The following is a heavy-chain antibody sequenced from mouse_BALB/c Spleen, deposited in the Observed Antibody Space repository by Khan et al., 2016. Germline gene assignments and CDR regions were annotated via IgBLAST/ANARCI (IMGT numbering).Heavy chain of an antibody. CDR3: TRTSDYPCYAMDY. Sequence: QIQLVQSGPELKKPGETVKISCKASGYTFTNYGMNWVKQAPGKGLKWMGWINSNTGEPTYAEEFKGRFAFSLETSASTAYLQINNLKNEETATYFCTRTSDYPCYAMDYWGQGTSVTVSS. CDR2: INSNTGEP. V-gene: IGHV9-3*02. CDR1: GYTFTNYG. D-gene: IGHD2-13*01. J-gene: IGHJ4*01.